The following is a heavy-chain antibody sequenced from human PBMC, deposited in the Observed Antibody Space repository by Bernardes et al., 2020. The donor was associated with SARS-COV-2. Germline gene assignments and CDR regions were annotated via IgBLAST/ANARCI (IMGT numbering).Heavy chain of an antibody. CDR1: GGSIRGSF. D-gene: IGHD2-2*01. CDR3: ARASVGSSTRLDY. CDR2: ISTTGNN. V-gene: IGHV4-4*07. J-gene: IGHJ4*02. Sequence: SETLPLTCSVSGGSIRGSFWIWIRQPAGQGLAWIGRISTTGNNNYSPSLKSRVTMSLDTSKDQFSLRLTSVTAADTAVYYCARASVGSSTRLDYWGQGTLVTVSP.